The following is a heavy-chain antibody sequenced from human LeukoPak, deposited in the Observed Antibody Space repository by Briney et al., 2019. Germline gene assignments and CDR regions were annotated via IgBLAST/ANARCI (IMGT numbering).Heavy chain of an antibody. CDR1: GFTFSSYA. D-gene: IGHD3-22*01. CDR3: AKRKGTMIVVVIHY. Sequence: GGSLRLSCAAAGFTFSSYAMSWVRQAPGKGLEWVSGISGSGGSTYYADSVKGRFTISRDNSKNTLYLQMNSLRAEDTAVYYCAKRKGTMIVVVIHYWGQGTLVTVSS. V-gene: IGHV3-23*01. J-gene: IGHJ4*02. CDR2: ISGSGGST.